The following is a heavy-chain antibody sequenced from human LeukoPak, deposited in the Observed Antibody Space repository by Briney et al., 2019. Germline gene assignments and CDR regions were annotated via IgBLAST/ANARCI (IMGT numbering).Heavy chain of an antibody. J-gene: IGHJ4*02. V-gene: IGHV3-48*01. D-gene: IGHD6-19*01. CDR1: GFTFSTYS. CDR3: ARDKQYAFDY. Sequence: GGSLRLSCAASGFTFSTYSMNWVRQAPGKGLEWVSYISSSTIYYADSVKGRFTISRDNAKNSLYLQMNSLRAEDTAVYYCARDKQYAFDYWGQGTLVTVSS. CDR2: ISSSTI.